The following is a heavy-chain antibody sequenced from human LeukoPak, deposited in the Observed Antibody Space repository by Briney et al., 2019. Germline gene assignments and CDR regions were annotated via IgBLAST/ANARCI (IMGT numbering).Heavy chain of an antibody. CDR2: ISSSSSYI. Sequence: GGSLRLSCAASGFTFSSYSMNWVRQAPGKGLEWVSSISSSSSYIYYADSVKGRFTISRDNAKNTLYLQMNSLRAEDTAVYYCARGSYYYDNNYYYWGSWYFDLWGRGTLVTVSS. CDR3: ARGSYYYDNNYYYWGSWYFDL. D-gene: IGHD3-22*01. J-gene: IGHJ2*01. V-gene: IGHV3-21*01. CDR1: GFTFSSYS.